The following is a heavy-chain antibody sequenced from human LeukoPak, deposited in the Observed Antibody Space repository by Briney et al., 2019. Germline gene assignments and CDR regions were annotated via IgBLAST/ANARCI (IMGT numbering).Heavy chain of an antibody. V-gene: IGHV3-21*01. Sequence: GGSLRPSCAASGFTFSSYSMNWVRQAPGKGLEWVSSISSSSSYIYYADSVKGRFTISRDNAKNSLYLQMNSLRAEDTAVYYCARSDYGDYVNAFDIWGQGTMVTVSS. CDR3: ARSDYGDYVNAFDI. D-gene: IGHD4-17*01. J-gene: IGHJ3*02. CDR1: GFTFSSYS. CDR2: ISSSSSYI.